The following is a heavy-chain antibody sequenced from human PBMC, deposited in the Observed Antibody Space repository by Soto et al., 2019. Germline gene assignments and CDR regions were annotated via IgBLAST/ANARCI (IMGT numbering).Heavy chain of an antibody. CDR1: GGAVSRDNW. CDR3: AENGSYDLVN. Sequence: QVQLQESGPGLVKPWGTLSLTCGVSGGAVSRDNWWSWIRQPPGKGLEWIGEIHHSGSTNYSPSLKSLVPISVDKSRNQFSLKPTSVTAAGTAGYYCAENGSYDLVNWGQGTRVTVSS. CDR2: IHHSGST. J-gene: IGHJ4*02. V-gene: IGHV4-4*02. D-gene: IGHD3-16*01.